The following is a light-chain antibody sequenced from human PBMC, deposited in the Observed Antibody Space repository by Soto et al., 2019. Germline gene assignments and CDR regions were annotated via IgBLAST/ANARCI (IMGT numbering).Light chain of an antibody. CDR3: QQYGGSTRT. J-gene: IGKJ1*01. V-gene: IGKV3-20*01. CDR1: QSLTRNY. CDR2: GAS. Sequence: EIVLTQSPGTLSLSPGERATLPCRASQSLTRNYLAWYQQKVGQAPRLLIYGASSRATGVPDRITGSGSGTDFTLSISRLEPEDFAVYYCQQYGGSTRTFGQGTKVDI.